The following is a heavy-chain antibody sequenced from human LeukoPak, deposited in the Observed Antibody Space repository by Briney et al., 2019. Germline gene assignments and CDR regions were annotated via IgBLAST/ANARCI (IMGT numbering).Heavy chain of an antibody. CDR3: ARGPYSSRWYLEYFQH. Sequence: ASVKVSRKASVYTFTSYGISWGRQAPGQGLEWMGWISAHNGNTNYAQKLQGRVTMTTDTSTSTAYMELRSLRSDDTAVYYCARGPYSSRWYLEYFQHWGQGALVTVSS. D-gene: IGHD6-13*01. J-gene: IGHJ1*01. V-gene: IGHV1-18*01. CDR2: ISAHNGNT. CDR1: VYTFTSYG.